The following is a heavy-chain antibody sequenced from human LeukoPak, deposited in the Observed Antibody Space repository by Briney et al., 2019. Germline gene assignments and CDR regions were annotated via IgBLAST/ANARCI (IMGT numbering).Heavy chain of an antibody. Sequence: GASVKVSCKASGGTFSSHAISWVRQAPEQGLEWMGRIIPIFGTANYAQKFQGRVTITTDESTSTAYMELSSLRSEDTAVYYCAREGRRITMVRGVNYFDYWGQGTLVAVSS. J-gene: IGHJ4*02. V-gene: IGHV1-69*05. CDR3: AREGRRITMVRGVNYFDY. CDR2: IIPIFGTA. D-gene: IGHD3-10*01. CDR1: GGTFSSHA.